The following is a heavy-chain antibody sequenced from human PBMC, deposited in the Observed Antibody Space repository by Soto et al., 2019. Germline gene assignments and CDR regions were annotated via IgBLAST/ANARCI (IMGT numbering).Heavy chain of an antibody. CDR3: ASWAGQVRDFGGTLDY. CDR2: ISGYNGNT. CDR1: GYTFRTHG. V-gene: IGHV1-18*04. Sequence: GASVKVSCKASGYTFRTHGVSWVRRAPGQGLEWMGWISGYNGNTNYAQKFQGRVTMTTETSTNTAYMELRSLRSDDTALYYCASWAGQVRDFGGTLDYWGQGTLVTVSS. D-gene: IGHD4-17*01. J-gene: IGHJ4*02.